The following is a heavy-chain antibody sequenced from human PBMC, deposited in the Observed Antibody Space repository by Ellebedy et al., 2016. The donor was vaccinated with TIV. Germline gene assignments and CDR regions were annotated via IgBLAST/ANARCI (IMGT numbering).Heavy chain of an antibody. J-gene: IGHJ6*02. Sequence: PGGSLRLSCKGSRYSFTSYWIGWVRQMPGKGLEWMGIIYPGDSDTRYSPSFQGQVTISADKSISTAYLQCSSLKASDTAMYYCARLAAGLYYYYYGMDVWGQGTAVTVSS. CDR2: IYPGDSDT. V-gene: IGHV5-51*01. CDR1: RYSFTSYW. CDR3: ARLAAGLYYYYYGMDV. D-gene: IGHD6-19*01.